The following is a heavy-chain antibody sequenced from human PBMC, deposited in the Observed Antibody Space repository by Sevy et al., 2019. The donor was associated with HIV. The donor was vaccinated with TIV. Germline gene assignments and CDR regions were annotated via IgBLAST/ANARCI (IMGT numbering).Heavy chain of an antibody. CDR3: ARVGGQWLPSDAFDI. V-gene: IGHV3-53*01. D-gene: IGHD6-19*01. CDR1: GFTVSSNY. J-gene: IGHJ3*02. Sequence: GGSLRLSCAASGFTVSSNYMSWVRQAPGKGLEWVSVIYSGGSTYYADSVKGRFTISRDNSKNTLYLEMNGLRAEDTAVYYCARVGGQWLPSDAFDIWGQGTMVTVSS. CDR2: IYSGGST.